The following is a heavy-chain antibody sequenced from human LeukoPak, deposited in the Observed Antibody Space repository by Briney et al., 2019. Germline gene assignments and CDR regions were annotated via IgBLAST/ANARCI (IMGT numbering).Heavy chain of an antibody. Sequence: PGGSLRLSCAASGFTFSSYWMHWVRQAPGKGLVWVSRIISDGSYTTYADSVKGRFTISRDNAKNTLYLQMNSLRAEDTAVYYCARSRSGSYFDSWGQGTLVTVSS. D-gene: IGHD1-26*01. V-gene: IGHV3-74*01. CDR1: GFTFSSYW. CDR3: ARSRSGSYFDS. CDR2: IISDGSYT. J-gene: IGHJ4*02.